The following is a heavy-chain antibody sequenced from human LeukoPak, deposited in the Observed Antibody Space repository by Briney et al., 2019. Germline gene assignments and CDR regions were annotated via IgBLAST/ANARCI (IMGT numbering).Heavy chain of an antibody. Sequence: PSETLSLTCTVSGGSINNYYWSWIRQPPGEGLEWIGCIYYSGSTNHNPSLKSRVTISVDTSKNQFTLKLSSVTAADTAVYYCARRRYSNSWYIDYWGQGTLVTVSS. D-gene: IGHD6-13*01. CDR2: IYYSGST. CDR3: ARRRYSNSWYIDY. J-gene: IGHJ4*02. V-gene: IGHV4-59*01. CDR1: GGSINNYY.